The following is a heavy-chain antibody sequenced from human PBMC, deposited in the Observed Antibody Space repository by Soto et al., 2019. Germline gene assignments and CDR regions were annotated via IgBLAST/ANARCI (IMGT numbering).Heavy chain of an antibody. V-gene: IGHV1-18*01. D-gene: IGHD1-26*01. CDR1: GYTFTSFG. CDR3: ARDSNNSKGSGAS. J-gene: IGHJ4*02. Sequence: ASVKVSCKASGYTFTSFGFSWVRRAPGQGLEWMGWISPYNGNTNYAQKFQGRVTMTTDTSTSTAYMELRSLRSDDTAVYYCARDSNNSKGSGASWGQGTLVTVSS. CDR2: ISPYNGNT.